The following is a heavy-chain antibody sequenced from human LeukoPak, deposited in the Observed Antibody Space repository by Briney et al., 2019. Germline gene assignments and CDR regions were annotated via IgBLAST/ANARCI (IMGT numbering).Heavy chain of an antibody. V-gene: IGHV1-24*01. CDR2: FDPEDGET. D-gene: IGHD3-22*01. CDR3: ATGRVRDYYDSSGYYDDY. Sequence: ASVKVSCKVSGYTLTELSMHRVRQAPGKGLEWMGGFDPEDGETIYAQKFQGRVTMTEDTSTDTAYMELSSLRSEDTAVYYCATGRVRDYYDSSGYYDDYWGQGTLVTVSS. J-gene: IGHJ4*02. CDR1: GYTLTELS.